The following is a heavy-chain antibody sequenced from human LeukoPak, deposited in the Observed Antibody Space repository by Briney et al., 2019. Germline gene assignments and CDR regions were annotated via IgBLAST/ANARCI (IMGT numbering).Heavy chain of an antibody. J-gene: IGHJ4*02. CDR1: GFTFSTYS. CDR2: ISYDGSNK. V-gene: IGHV3-30*03. Sequence: GGSLRLSCAASGFTFSTYSMNWVRQAPGKGLEWVAVISYDGSNKYYADSVKGRFTISRDNSKNTLYLQMNSLRAEDTAVYYCARDPRAARLPIYYFDYWGQGTLVTVSS. CDR3: ARDPRAARLPIYYFDY. D-gene: IGHD6-6*01.